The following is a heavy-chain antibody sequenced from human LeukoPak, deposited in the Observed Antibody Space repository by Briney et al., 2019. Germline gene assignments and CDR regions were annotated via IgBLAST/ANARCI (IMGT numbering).Heavy chain of an antibody. CDR3: ARTNALYNWFDP. CDR2: IYYSGST. V-gene: IGHV4-59*01. D-gene: IGHD2-8*01. Sequence: SETLSLTCAVYGGSFSGYYWSWIRQPPGKGLEWIGYIYYSGSTNYNPSLKSRVTISVDTSKNQFSLKLSSVTAADTAVYYCARTNALYNWFDPWGQGTLVTVSS. CDR1: GGSFSGYY. J-gene: IGHJ5*02.